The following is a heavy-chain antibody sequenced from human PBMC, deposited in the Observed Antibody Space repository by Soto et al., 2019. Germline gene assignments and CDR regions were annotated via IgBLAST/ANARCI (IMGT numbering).Heavy chain of an antibody. CDR2: INHSGST. CDR1: GGSFSGYY. Sequence: QVQLQQWGAGLLKPSETLSLTCAVYGGSFSGYYWSWIRQPPGKGLEWIGEINHSGSTNYNPSLKSRFTISVDTSKNQFSLKLSSVTAADTAVYYCARGLGYCSGGSCLRTSGNWFDPWGQGTLVTVSS. J-gene: IGHJ5*02. V-gene: IGHV4-34*01. D-gene: IGHD2-15*01. CDR3: ARGLGYCSGGSCLRTSGNWFDP.